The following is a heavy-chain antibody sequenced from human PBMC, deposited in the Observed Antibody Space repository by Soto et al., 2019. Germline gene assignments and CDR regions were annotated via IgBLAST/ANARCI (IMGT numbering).Heavy chain of an antibody. Sequence: XESLTLSCTATGYSIGSNWMYWGWQRQAPGKGLEWSGSSYYSGSTYNNPSLRSRVSMSIDTSKDQFSLKLKSVTAADTALYFCAIQRTSVVTQAYFDVWGPGALVTVSS. V-gene: IGHV4-39*01. CDR3: AIQRTSVVTQAYFDV. J-gene: IGHJ4*02. CDR2: SYYSGST. D-gene: IGHD4-4*01. CDR1: GYSIGSNWMY.